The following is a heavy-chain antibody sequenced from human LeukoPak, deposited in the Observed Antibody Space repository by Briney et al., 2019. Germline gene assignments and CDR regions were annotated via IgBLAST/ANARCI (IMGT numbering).Heavy chain of an antibody. J-gene: IGHJ4*02. CDR3: AREQRHSGRFDY. D-gene: IGHD1-26*01. V-gene: IGHV4-59*01. Sequence: SETLSLTCTVSGGSISYFYWSWIRQSPGKGLQWIGYVHNSGSTNYNPSFASRLSISLDTSKQQFSLRLSSATAADTAVYYCAREQRHSGRFDYWGQGILVTVSS. CDR1: GGSISYFY. CDR2: VHNSGST.